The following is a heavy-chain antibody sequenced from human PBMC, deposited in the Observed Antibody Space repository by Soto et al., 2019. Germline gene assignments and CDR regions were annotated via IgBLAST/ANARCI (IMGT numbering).Heavy chain of an antibody. CDR2: TYYSRTT. J-gene: IGHJ4*02. CDR3: TSGHDACKGRY. Sequence: QVQLQESGPGLVKPSQTLSLICIVSGGSISSGAVGSYWTWLRQHPGKGLEWIDYTYYSRTTYYNXSXRXXATISMDMSENQFSKGLTSVTGAEMAISFCTSGHDACKGRYWGQGTLVTVSS. CDR1: GGSISSGAVGSY. D-gene: IGHD2-2*01. V-gene: IGHV4-31*03.